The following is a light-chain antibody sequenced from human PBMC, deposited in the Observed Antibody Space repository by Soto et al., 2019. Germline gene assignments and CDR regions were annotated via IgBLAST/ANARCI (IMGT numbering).Light chain of an antibody. J-gene: IGLJ3*02. Sequence: QPVLTQPASVSGSPGQSITISCSGTSSDVGDYKYVSWYQRHPGKVPKLMIYEVSHRPSGVPDRFSGSKSGNTAFLTISGLQADDEADYYCSSFTDSFTLVFGGGTKLTVL. CDR1: SSDVGDYKY. V-gene: IGLV2-14*01. CDR2: EVS. CDR3: SSFTDSFTLV.